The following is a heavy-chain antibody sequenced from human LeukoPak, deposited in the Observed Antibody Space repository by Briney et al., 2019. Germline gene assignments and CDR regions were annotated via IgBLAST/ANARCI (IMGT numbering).Heavy chain of an antibody. CDR1: GDSVSGGSAG. CDR2: IYYRSKWYS. J-gene: IGHJ5*02. D-gene: IGHD3-10*01. CDR3: TGGGLVRGTLHWFDP. Sequence: SQTLSLTCAISGDSVSGGSAGWNWIRQSPSRGLEWLGRIYYRSKWYSDYAISFKSRITINPDTSRHQFSLQLNSVTHDDTAVYYCTGGGLVRGTLHWFDPWGQGTLVTVSS. V-gene: IGHV6-1*01.